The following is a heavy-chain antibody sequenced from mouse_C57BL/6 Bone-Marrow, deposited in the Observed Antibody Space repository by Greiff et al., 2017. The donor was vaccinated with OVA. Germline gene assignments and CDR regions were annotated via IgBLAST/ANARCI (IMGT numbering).Heavy chain of an antibody. CDR3: ARLEPSYWYFDV. J-gene: IGHJ1*03. CDR2: IYPGSGST. CDR1: GYTFTSYW. Sequence: QVQLQQPGAELVKPGASVKMSCKASGYTFTSYWITWVKQRPGQGLEWIGDIYPGSGSTNYNEKFKSKATLTVDTSSSTAYMQLSSLTSKDSAVYYCARLEPSYWYFDVWAQGPRSPSPQ. V-gene: IGHV1-55*01.